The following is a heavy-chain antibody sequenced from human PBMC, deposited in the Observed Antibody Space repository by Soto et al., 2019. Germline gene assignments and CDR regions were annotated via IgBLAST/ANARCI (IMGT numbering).Heavy chain of an antibody. Sequence: QVQLVQSGAEVKKPGASVKVSCKASGYTFTSYAMHWVRQAPGQRLEWMGWINAGNGNTKYSQKFQGRVTITRDTSASTGYMELRRLRSEDTAMYYCARGAYMVRGVILDAFDIWGQGTMVTVSS. D-gene: IGHD3-10*01. CDR2: INAGNGNT. CDR1: GYTFTSYA. J-gene: IGHJ3*02. CDR3: ARGAYMVRGVILDAFDI. V-gene: IGHV1-3*01.